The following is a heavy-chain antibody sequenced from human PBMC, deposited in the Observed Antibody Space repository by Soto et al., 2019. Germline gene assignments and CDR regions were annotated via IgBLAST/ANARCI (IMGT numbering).Heavy chain of an antibody. CDR2: ISYDGSNK. D-gene: IGHD3-22*01. Sequence: GGSLRLSYAASGFTFSSYGMHWVRQAPGKGLEWVAVISYDGSNKYYADSVKGRFTISRDNSKNTLYLQMNSLRAEDTAVYYCAKAAYYYYDSSGYCLDYWGQGTLVTVSS. J-gene: IGHJ4*02. CDR3: AKAAYYYYDSSGYCLDY. V-gene: IGHV3-30*18. CDR1: GFTFSSYG.